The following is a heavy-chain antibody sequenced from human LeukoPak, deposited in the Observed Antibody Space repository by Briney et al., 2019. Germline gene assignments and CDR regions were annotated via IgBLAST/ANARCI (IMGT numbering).Heavy chain of an antibody. Sequence: PGRSLRLSCAASGFTFDDYAMHWVRQAPGKGLEWVSGISWNSGSIGYADSVRGRFTISRDNAKNFLYLQMNSLRAEDTALYYCAKDSMVRGVSELDYWGQGTLVTVSS. CDR1: GFTFDDYA. CDR2: ISWNSGSI. J-gene: IGHJ4*02. CDR3: AKDSMVRGVSELDY. V-gene: IGHV3-9*01. D-gene: IGHD3-10*01.